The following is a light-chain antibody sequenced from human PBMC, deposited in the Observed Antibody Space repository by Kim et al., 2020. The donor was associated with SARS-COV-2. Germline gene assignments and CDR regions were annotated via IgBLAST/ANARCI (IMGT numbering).Light chain of an antibody. CDR1: SLRSYY. CDR2: GKN. Sequence: LGQTVRITCKGNSLRSYYASWSPQKPGQAPVLVIYGKNNRPSGIPDRFSGSSSGNTASLTITGAQAEDEADYYCNSRDSSGNHYVFGTGTKVTVL. CDR3: NSRDSSGNHYV. J-gene: IGLJ1*01. V-gene: IGLV3-19*01.